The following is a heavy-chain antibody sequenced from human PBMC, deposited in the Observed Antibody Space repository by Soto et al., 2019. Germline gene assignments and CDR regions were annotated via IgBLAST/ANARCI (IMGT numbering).Heavy chain of an antibody. J-gene: IGHJ6*02. D-gene: IGHD2-21*02. Sequence: DVKLVESGGGMVQPGDSLRLSCEVSGFILSRYSMSWVRQTPGKGLEWVAKIPQDGVDGHYADAVKGRFTISRDNGKNSLYLQMNNLRAEDTAVYYCARDHLILPAHDFFYGSDVWGRGATVTVSS. V-gene: IGHV3-7*03. CDR1: GFILSRYS. CDR3: ARDHLILPAHDFFYGSDV. CDR2: IPQDGVDG.